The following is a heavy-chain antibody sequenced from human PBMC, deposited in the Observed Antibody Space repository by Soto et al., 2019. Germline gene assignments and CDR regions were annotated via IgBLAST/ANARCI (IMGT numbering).Heavy chain of an antibody. D-gene: IGHD3-22*01. CDR1: GFTYSTYT. Sequence: GGSLRLSCAASGFTYSTYTMHWVRQAPGKGLEWVAVISYDGNNKFYADSVKGRFTISRDDAKNLLYLQMNSLRAEDTAVYYCARPLYYYDFSGYYALWGQGTLVTVSS. J-gene: IGHJ4*02. CDR3: ARPLYYYDFSGYYAL. V-gene: IGHV3-30-3*01. CDR2: ISYDGNNK.